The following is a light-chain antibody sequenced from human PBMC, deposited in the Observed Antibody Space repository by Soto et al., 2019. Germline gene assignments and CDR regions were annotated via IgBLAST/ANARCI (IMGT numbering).Light chain of an antibody. J-gene: IGLJ1*01. Sequence: QSALTQPASVSGSPGQSITISCTGSSTDVGGYNYVSWYQQHPGKAPKVMIYEVSNRPSGVSNRFSGSKSGNTASLTISGLQAEDEADYYCSSYTSSSTYVFGTRTKV. CDR2: EVS. V-gene: IGLV2-14*01. CDR3: SSYTSSSTYV. CDR1: STDVGGYNY.